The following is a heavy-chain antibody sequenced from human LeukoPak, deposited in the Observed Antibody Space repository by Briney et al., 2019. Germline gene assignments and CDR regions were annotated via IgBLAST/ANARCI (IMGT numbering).Heavy chain of an antibody. CDR1: GYSISSGYY. V-gene: IGHV4-38-2*01. Sequence: SETLSLTCAVSGYSISSGYYWGWIRQPPGKGLEWIGSIYHSGSTYYNPSLKSRVTISVDTSKNQFSLKLSSVTAADTAVYYCARHVLAADVEGVSYFDYWGQGTLVTVSS. J-gene: IGHJ4*02. D-gene: IGHD6-13*01. CDR2: IYHSGST. CDR3: ARHVLAADVEGVSYFDY.